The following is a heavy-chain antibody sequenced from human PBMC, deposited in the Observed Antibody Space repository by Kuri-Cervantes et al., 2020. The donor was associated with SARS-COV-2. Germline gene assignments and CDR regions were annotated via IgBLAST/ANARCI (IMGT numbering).Heavy chain of an antibody. D-gene: IGHD6-6*01. J-gene: IGHJ4*02. CDR2: IGTAGDT. Sequence: ETLSLTCAACGFTFSSYDMHWVRQATGKGLEWVSAIGTAGDTYYPGSVKGQFTISRENAKNSLYLQMNSLRAGDTAVYYCARDASPGIAARPAGLDYWGQGTLVTVSS. CDR1: GFTFSSYD. CDR3: ARDASPGIAARPAGLDY. V-gene: IGHV3-13*03.